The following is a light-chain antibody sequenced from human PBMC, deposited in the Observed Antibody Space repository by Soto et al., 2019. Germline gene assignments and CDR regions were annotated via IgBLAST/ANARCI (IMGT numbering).Light chain of an antibody. J-gene: IGKJ4*01. CDR1: QRVSSSY. Sequence: EIVLTQSPGTLSFSPGERATLSCRASQRVSSSYLAWYQQKPGQAPRLLIYGASSRATGIPDRFSGSGSGTDFTLTISRLEPEDFAVYYCHQYDSSPLTFGGGTKVEIK. CDR3: HQYDSSPLT. CDR2: GAS. V-gene: IGKV3-20*01.